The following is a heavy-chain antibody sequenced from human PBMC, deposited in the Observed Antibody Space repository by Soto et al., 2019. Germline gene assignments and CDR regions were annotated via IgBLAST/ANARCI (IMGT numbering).Heavy chain of an antibody. J-gene: IGHJ4*02. CDR3: VGDGNNWNDFDY. V-gene: IGHV3-7*01. Sequence: PGGSLRLSCAASGFTFSSYDMSWVRQAPGKGLEWVSDIRRNAGSETHYADSVKGRFTISRDNAKNSLYLQMNSLRVEDTAVYYCVGDGNNWNDFDYWGQGTLVTVSS. CDR1: GFTFSSYD. D-gene: IGHD1-20*01. CDR2: IRRNAGSET.